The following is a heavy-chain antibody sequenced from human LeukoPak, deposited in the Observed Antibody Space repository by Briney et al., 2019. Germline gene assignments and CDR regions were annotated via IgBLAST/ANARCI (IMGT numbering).Heavy chain of an antibody. V-gene: IGHV3-30-3*01. CDR1: GFTFSSYA. D-gene: IGHD5-24*01. Sequence: GGSLRLSCAASGFTFSSYAMHRVRQAPGKGLEWVAVISYDGSNKYYADSVKGRFTISRDNSKNTLYLQMNSLRAEDTAVYYCARGWEMATIMDYYYGMDVWGQGTTVTVSS. CDR2: ISYDGSNK. J-gene: IGHJ6*02. CDR3: ARGWEMATIMDYYYGMDV.